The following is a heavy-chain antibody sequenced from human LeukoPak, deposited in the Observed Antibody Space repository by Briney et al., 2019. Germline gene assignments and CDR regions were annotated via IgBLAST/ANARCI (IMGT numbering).Heavy chain of an antibody. Sequence: PGGSLRLSSAASGFTFSSYSMNWVRQAPGKGLEWVSYISSSSSTIYYADSVKGRFTISRDNAKNSLYLQMNSLRAEDTAVYYCARDLAVAGTDYWGQGTLVTVSS. CDR2: ISSSSSTI. CDR1: GFTFSSYS. D-gene: IGHD6-19*01. CDR3: ARDLAVAGTDY. J-gene: IGHJ4*02. V-gene: IGHV3-48*01.